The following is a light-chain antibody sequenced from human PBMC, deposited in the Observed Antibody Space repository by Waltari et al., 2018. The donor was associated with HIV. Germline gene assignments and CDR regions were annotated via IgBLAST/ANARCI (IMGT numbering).Light chain of an antibody. J-gene: IGLJ3*02. CDR1: SGSISSHY. CDR3: QSYDTSNSHWV. Sequence: FILTQPHSVSGSPGKTVNISCTRSSGSISSHYVQWFPQRPGSAPINVIYQNNQRASGVADRFSGSIDRSSNSASLTISGLKTEDEADFFCQSYDTSNSHWVFGGGTKLTVL. V-gene: IGLV6-57*03. CDR2: QNN.